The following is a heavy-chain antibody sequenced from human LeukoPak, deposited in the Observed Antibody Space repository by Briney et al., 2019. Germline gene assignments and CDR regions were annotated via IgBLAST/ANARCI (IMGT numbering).Heavy chain of an antibody. D-gene: IGHD3-9*01. Sequence: PGGSLRLSCAASGSTVSSYFMSWVRQAPGKGLEWVSVIYDGGSTDYADSVKGRFTISRDNSKSTLYLQMNSLRAEDTAVYYCARDNYILTGYYNAFDIWGQGTLDTVSS. CDR2: IYDGGST. CDR1: GSTVSSYF. V-gene: IGHV3-53*01. J-gene: IGHJ3*02. CDR3: ARDNYILTGYYNAFDI.